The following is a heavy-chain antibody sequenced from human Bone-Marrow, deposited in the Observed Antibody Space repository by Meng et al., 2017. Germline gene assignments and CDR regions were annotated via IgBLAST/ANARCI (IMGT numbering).Heavy chain of an antibody. V-gene: IGHV3-21*01. CDR1: GFTFSSYS. CDR2: ISSSSSYI. CDR3: ARDYDILTGPLWFCGMDV. Sequence: GSLRLSCAASGFTFSSYSMNWVRQAPGKGLEWVSSISSSSSYIYYADSVKGRFTISRDNAKNSLYLQMNSLRAEDTAVYYCARDYDILTGPLWFCGMDVWGQGTTVTVSS. J-gene: IGHJ6*02. D-gene: IGHD3-9*01.